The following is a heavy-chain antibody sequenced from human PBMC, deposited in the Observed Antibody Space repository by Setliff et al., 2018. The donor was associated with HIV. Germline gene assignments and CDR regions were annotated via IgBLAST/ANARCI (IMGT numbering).Heavy chain of an antibody. CDR1: GGSFRNYA. V-gene: IGHV1-69*06. Sequence: GASVKVSCKASGGSFRNYAINWVRQAPGQGLEWMGGIIPLLGTPNYAHKFLGRVTITADKYSSTVYTELSSLRSEDSAVFYCARDRSGIAVAAPDAFDVWGQGTMVTVSS. J-gene: IGHJ3*01. CDR3: ARDRSGIAVAAPDAFDV. CDR2: IIPLLGTP. D-gene: IGHD6-19*01.